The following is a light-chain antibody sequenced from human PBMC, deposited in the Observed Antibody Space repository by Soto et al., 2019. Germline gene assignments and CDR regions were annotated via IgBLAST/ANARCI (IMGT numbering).Light chain of an antibody. CDR1: SSDVGDYSY. Sequence: QSVLTQPASVSGSPGQSITISCTGSSSDVGDYSYVSWYQQHPDKAPKLIIFNVRDRPSGVSNRFSGSKSGNTASLTISGLQAEDEADYYCSSYSNINALGLFGGGTKLTVL. V-gene: IGLV2-14*03. J-gene: IGLJ2*01. CDR2: NVR. CDR3: SSYSNINALGL.